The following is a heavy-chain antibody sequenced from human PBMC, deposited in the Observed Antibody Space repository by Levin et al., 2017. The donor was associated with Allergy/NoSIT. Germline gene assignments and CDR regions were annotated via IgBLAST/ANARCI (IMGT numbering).Heavy chain of an antibody. CDR1: GFTVSSNY. CDR2: IYSGGST. J-gene: IGHJ3*02. D-gene: IGHD3-22*01. Sequence: GGSLRLSCAASGFTVSSNYMSWVRQAPGKGLEWVSVIYSGGSTYYADSVKGRFTISRDNSKNTLYLQMNSLRAEDTAVYYCAIHYYDSSGFLYDAFDIWGQGTMVTVSS. CDR3: AIHYYDSSGFLYDAFDI. V-gene: IGHV3-53*01.